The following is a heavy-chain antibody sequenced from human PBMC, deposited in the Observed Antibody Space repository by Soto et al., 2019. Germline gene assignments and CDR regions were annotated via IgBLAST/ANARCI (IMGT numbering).Heavy chain of an antibody. Sequence: SETLSLTCTVSGGSVSSGSYYWSWIRQPPGKGLEWIGYIYYSGGTNYNTSLKSRVTISVDTSKKQFSLKLSSVTAADTAVFYCARVGNYDFWSGYYDAPLVWGQGTLVTVSS. J-gene: IGHJ4*02. CDR2: IYYSGGT. CDR3: ARVGNYDFWSGYYDAPLV. D-gene: IGHD3-3*01. V-gene: IGHV4-61*01. CDR1: GGSVSSGSYY.